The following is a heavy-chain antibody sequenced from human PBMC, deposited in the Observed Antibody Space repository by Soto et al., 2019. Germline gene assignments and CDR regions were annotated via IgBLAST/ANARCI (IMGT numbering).Heavy chain of an antibody. V-gene: IGHV3-23*01. D-gene: IGHD3-10*01. J-gene: IGHJ3*02. CDR1: GFTFSTYA. CDR2: ISGGGGPT. CDR3: AKVSRFLDSGLI. Sequence: EVQLLGSGGGLVQPGGSLRLSCTASGFTFSTYAMTWVRQAPGKGLEWVSAISGGGGPTYYADSVKGRFTISRDNSKNTLYLQMNSLRADDTAVYYCAKVSRFLDSGLIWGQGTLVTVSS.